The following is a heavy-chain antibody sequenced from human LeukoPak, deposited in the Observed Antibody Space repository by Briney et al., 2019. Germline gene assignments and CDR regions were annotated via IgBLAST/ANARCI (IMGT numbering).Heavy chain of an antibody. CDR2: IYYSGTT. J-gene: IGHJ4*02. CDR1: GGFISSYY. V-gene: IGHV4-59*08. D-gene: IGHD4-4*01. CDR3: ARHILYSNYVFDS. Sequence: PSETLSLTCTVSGGFISSYYWSWIRQPPGKGLEWVGYIYYSGTTHYNPSLKSRVTISVDTSKNQFSLKLSSVTAADTAVYYCARHILYSNYVFDSWGQGTLVTVSS.